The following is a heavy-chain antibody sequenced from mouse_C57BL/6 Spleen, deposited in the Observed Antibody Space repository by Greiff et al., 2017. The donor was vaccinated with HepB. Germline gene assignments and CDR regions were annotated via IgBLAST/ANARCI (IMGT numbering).Heavy chain of an antibody. CDR3: ARSDYYGSGYFDV. CDR1: GYTFTSYW. D-gene: IGHD1-1*01. J-gene: IGHJ1*03. V-gene: IGHV1-50*01. CDR2: IDPSDSYT. Sequence: QVQLQQPGAELVKPGASVKLSCKASGYTFTSYWMQWVNQRPGQGLEWIGEIDPSDSYTNYNQKFKGKATLTVDTSSSTAYMQISSLTSEDSAVYYCARSDYYGSGYFDVWGTGTTVTVSS.